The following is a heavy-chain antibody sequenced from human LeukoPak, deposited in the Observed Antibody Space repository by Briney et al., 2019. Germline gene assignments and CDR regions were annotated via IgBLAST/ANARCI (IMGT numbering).Heavy chain of an antibody. D-gene: IGHD2-15*01. CDR1: GGSISSYY. CDR2: IYYSGST. CDR3: ARVEGSSCYGHY. J-gene: IGHJ4*02. Sequence: PSETLSLTCTVSGGSISSYYWSWIRQPPGKGLEWIGYIYYSGSTNYNPSLKSRVTISVDTSKNQFSLKLSSVTAADTAVYYCARVEGSSCYGHYWGQGTLVTVSS. V-gene: IGHV4-59*01.